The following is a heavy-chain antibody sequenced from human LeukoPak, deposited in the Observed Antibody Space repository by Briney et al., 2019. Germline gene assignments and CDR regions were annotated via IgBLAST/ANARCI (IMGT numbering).Heavy chain of an antibody. CDR3: ATFPSPPQAYDY. CDR1: GFTFSSYA. J-gene: IGHJ4*02. V-gene: IGHV3-23*01. CDR2: ISGSGGST. D-gene: IGHD3-16*01. Sequence: GGSLRLSCAASGFTFSSYAMSWVRQAPGKGLEWVSAISGSGGSTYYADSVKGRFTISRDNSKNTLYLQMNSLRAEDTAVYYCATFPSPPQAYDYWGQGTLVTVSS.